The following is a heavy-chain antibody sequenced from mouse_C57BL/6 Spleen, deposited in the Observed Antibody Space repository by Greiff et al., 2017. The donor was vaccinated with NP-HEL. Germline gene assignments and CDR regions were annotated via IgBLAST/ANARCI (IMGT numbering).Heavy chain of an antibody. Sequence: QVQLQQPGAELVKPGASVKLSCTASGYTFTSYWMHWVKQRPGRGLEWIGRIDPNSGGTKYTEKFRSKATLTVDTPSSTAYMQLSSLTSEDSAVYYCARGDGDDGGSFAYWGQGTLVTVSA. CDR3: ARGDGDDGGSFAY. CDR2: IDPNSGGT. J-gene: IGHJ3*01. V-gene: IGHV1-72*01. CDR1: GYTFTSYW. D-gene: IGHD2-2*01.